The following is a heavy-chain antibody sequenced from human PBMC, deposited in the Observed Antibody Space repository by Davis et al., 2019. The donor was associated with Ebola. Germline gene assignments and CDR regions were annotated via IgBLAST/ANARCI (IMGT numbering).Heavy chain of an antibody. CDR2: ISAYNGNT. D-gene: IGHD3-3*01. J-gene: IGHJ4*02. CDR3: ARGDRRFLEWFHFDY. CDR1: GYTFTSYG. V-gene: IGHV1-18*01. Sequence: ASVKVSCKASGYTFTSYGISWVRQAPGQGLEWMGWISAYNGNTNYAQKLQGRVTMTTDTSTSIAYMELRSLRSDDTAVYYCARGDRRFLEWFHFDYWGQGTLVTVSS.